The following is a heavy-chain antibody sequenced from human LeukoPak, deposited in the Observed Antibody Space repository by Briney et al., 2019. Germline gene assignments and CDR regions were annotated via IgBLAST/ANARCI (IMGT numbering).Heavy chain of an antibody. CDR2: IKSKTDGGTT. V-gene: IGHV3-15*01. CDR1: GFTFSSYA. CDR3: TTDLIFTTDY. D-gene: IGHD1-1*01. J-gene: IGHJ4*02. Sequence: PGGSLRLSCAVSGFTFSSYAMSWVRQAPGKGLEWVGRIKSKTDGGTTDYAAPVKGRFTISRDDSKNTLYLQMNSLKTEDTAVYYCTTDLIFTTDYWGQGTLVTVSS.